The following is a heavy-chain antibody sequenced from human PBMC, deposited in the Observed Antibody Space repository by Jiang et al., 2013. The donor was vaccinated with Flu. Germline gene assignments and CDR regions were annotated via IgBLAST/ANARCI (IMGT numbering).Heavy chain of an antibody. D-gene: IGHD3-10*01. CDR1: GFTFSDYY. J-gene: IGHJ4*02. Sequence: QLVESGGGLVKPGGSLRLSCAASGFTFSDYYMNWVRQAPGKGLEWVSYIDSSSSDTNYADSVRGRFTISRDNAKNSLYLQMTSLRADDTAVYYCARDVRGVRGLGYWGQGTLVTVSS. CDR2: IDSSSSDT. V-gene: IGHV3-11*06. CDR3: ARDVRGVRGLGY.